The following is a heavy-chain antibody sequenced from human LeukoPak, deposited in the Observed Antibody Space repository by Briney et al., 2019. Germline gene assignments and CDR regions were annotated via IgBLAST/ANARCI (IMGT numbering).Heavy chain of an antibody. D-gene: IGHD6-13*01. Sequence: GGSLRLSFAASGFTFSSYGMQWVRQAPGKGLEWVAVISYDGSNKYYADSVKGRFTISRDNSKNTLYLQMNSLRAEDTAVYYCAKRMGPSIAAADLDYWGQGTLVTVSS. CDR2: ISYDGSNK. V-gene: IGHV3-30*18. J-gene: IGHJ4*02. CDR1: GFTFSSYG. CDR3: AKRMGPSIAAADLDY.